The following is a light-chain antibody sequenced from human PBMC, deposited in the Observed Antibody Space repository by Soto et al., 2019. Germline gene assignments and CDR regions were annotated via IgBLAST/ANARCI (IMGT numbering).Light chain of an antibody. CDR1: SSDVGGYNY. V-gene: IGLV2-14*01. J-gene: IGLJ1*01. CDR2: EVS. CDR3: SSYTSSSTYV. Sequence: QSALTQPASVSGSPGQSITISCTGTSSDVGGYNYVSWYQQHPGKAPKLMIYEVSNRPSGVSNRFSVSKSGNTASLTISVLQAEDEADDYCSSYTSSSTYVFGTGTKLTVL.